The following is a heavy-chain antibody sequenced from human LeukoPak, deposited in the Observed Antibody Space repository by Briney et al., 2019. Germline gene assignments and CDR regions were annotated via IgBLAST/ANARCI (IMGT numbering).Heavy chain of an antibody. CDR3: ARGLAARPGRFDY. CDR2: IYYSGST. J-gene: IGHJ4*02. V-gene: IGHV4-59*12. D-gene: IGHD6-6*01. CDR1: GGSISPYY. Sequence: SETLSLTCTVSGGSISPYYWSWIRQPPGKGLEWIGYIYYSGSTNYNPSLKSRVTISLDTSKNQFSLKLSSVTAADTAVYYCARGLAARPGRFDYWGQGTLVTVSS.